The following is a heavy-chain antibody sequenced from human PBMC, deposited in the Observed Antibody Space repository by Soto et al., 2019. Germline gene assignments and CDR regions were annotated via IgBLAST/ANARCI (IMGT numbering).Heavy chain of an antibody. CDR1: GGSISRSSYY. Sequence: PSETLSLTCTVSGGSISRSSYYWGWIRQPPGKGLEWIGSIYYSGSTYYNPSLKSRVTISVDTSKNQFSLKLSSVTAADTAVYYCARVWGGAFDIWGQGTMVTVSS. CDR2: IYYSGST. V-gene: IGHV4-39*01. CDR3: ARVWGGAFDI. D-gene: IGHD3-10*01. J-gene: IGHJ3*02.